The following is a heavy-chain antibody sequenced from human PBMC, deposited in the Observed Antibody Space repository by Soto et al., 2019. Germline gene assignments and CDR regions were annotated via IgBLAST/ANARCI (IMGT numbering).Heavy chain of an antibody. J-gene: IGHJ6*02. D-gene: IGHD6-13*01. V-gene: IGHV1-46*01. Sequence: GASVKVSCKASGYTFTSYYMHWVRQAPGQGLEWMGIINPSGGSTSYAQKFQGRVTMTRDTSTSTVYMELSSLRSEDTAVYYCARDRGIAAAGTSRYYYYGMDVWGQGTTVTVSS. CDR2: INPSGGST. CDR1: GYTFTSYY. CDR3: ARDRGIAAAGTSRYYYYGMDV.